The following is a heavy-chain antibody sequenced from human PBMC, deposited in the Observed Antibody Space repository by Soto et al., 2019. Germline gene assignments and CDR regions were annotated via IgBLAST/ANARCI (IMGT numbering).Heavy chain of an antibody. CDR3: AKDRRAYYYGSGSYFPWFDP. J-gene: IGHJ5*02. CDR1: GFTFSSYA. D-gene: IGHD3-10*01. Sequence: EAQLLESGGGLVQPGGSLRLSCAASGFTFSSYAMSWVRQAPGKGLEWVSAISGSGGSTYYAGSVKGRFTISRDNSKNTLYLQMNSLRAEDTAVYYCAKDRRAYYYGSGSYFPWFDPWGQGTLVTVSS. V-gene: IGHV3-23*01. CDR2: ISGSGGST.